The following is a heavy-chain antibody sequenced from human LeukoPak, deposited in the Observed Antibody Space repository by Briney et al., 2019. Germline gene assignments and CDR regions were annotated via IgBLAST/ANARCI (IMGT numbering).Heavy chain of an antibody. D-gene: IGHD6-13*01. CDR3: ATMTGIAAAGTSFWFDP. J-gene: IGHJ5*02. CDR1: GGSINSRTYY. Sequence: SETLSLTCTVSGGSINSRTYYWGWIRQPPGKGLEWIGTIYYSGTTYYNPSLKSRVTISLDTSKNQFSLKLSSVTAADTAVYYCATMTGIAAAGTSFWFDPWGQGTLVTVSS. V-gene: IGHV4-39*07. CDR2: IYYSGTT.